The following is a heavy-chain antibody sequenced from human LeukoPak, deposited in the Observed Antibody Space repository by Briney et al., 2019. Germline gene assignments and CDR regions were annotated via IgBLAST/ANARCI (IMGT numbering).Heavy chain of an antibody. CDR3: AREGRGYDLHYMDV. J-gene: IGHJ6*03. Sequence: KPGGSLRLSCAASGFTFSSYSMNWVRQAPGKGLEWVSSISSSSSYIYYADSVKGRFTISRDNAKNSLYLQMNSLRAEDTAVYYCAREGRGYDLHYMDVWGKGTTVTVSS. CDR2: ISSSSSYI. D-gene: IGHD3-22*01. V-gene: IGHV3-21*01. CDR1: GFTFSSYS.